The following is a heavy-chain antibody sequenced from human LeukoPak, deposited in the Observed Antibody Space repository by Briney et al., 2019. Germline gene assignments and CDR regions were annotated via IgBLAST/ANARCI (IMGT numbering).Heavy chain of an antibody. CDR2: IIPIFGTA. J-gene: IGHJ5*02. CDR1: GGTFSSHA. V-gene: IGHV1-69*13. CDR3: ASASSSYDWFDP. D-gene: IGHD6-13*01. Sequence: GASVKVSCKASGGTFSSHAISWVRQAPGQGLEWMGGIIPIFGTANYAQKFQGRVTITADESTSTAYMELSSLRSEDTAAYYCASASSSYDWFDPWGQGTLVTVSS.